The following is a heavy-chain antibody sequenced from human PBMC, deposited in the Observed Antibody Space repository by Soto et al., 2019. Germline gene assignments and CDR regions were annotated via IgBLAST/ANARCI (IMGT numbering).Heavy chain of an antibody. CDR3: ARDGGFDILTGIYIARDYFDY. J-gene: IGHJ4*02. D-gene: IGHD3-9*01. CDR1: GFTFSSYS. V-gene: IGHV3-21*01. CDR2: ISSSSSYI. Sequence: EVQLVESGGGLVKPGGSLRLSCAASGFTFSSYSMNWVRQAPGKGLEWVSSISSSSSYIYYADSVKGRFTISRDNAKNXLXLEXNSLRAEATAVYYCARDGGFDILTGIYIARDYFDYWGQGTLVTVSS.